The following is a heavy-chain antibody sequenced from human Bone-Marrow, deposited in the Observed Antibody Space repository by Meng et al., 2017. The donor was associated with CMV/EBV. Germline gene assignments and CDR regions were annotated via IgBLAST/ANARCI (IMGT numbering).Heavy chain of an antibody. J-gene: IGHJ4*02. CDR1: GGSISISSYY. V-gene: IGHV4-39*07. CDR2: IYYSGST. Sequence: GSLRLSCTVSGGSISISSYYWGWIRQPPGKGLEWIGSIYYSGSTYYNPSLKSRVTISVDTSKNQFSLKLSSVTAADTAVYYCARVSGDIVVVPAYVWGQGTLVTVSS. CDR3: ARVSGDIVVVPAYV. D-gene: IGHD2-2*01.